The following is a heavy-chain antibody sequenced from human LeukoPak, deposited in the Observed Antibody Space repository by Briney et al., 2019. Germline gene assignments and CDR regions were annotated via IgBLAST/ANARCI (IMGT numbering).Heavy chain of an antibody. J-gene: IGHJ6*02. V-gene: IGHV1-8*01. CDR1: GYTFTTYD. CDR2: MNPNSGNT. D-gene: IGHD5-12*01. CDR3: ARSPMSGYVGAHYYYYYGMDV. Sequence: ASVKVSRKASGYTFTTYDMTWVRQATGQGLEWMGWMNPNSGNTGYAQKFQGRVTMTRNTSISTAYMELSSLRSEDTAVYYCARSPMSGYVGAHYYYYYGMDVWGQGTTVTVSS.